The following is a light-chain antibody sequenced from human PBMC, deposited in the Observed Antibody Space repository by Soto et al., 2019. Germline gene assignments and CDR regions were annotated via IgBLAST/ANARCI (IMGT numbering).Light chain of an antibody. CDR2: GVS. CDR3: QQHRA. Sequence: PGERATLSCRASQSVSSSYLAWYQQKPGQAPRLLIYGVSSRATGIPDRFSGSGSGTDFTLTISRLEPEDFAVYYCQQHRAFGQGTKVEIK. J-gene: IGKJ1*01. CDR1: QSVSSSY. V-gene: IGKV3-20*01.